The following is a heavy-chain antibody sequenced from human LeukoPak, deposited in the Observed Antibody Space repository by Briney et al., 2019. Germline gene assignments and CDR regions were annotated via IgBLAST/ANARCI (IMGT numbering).Heavy chain of an antibody. CDR1: GFTFSSYA. J-gene: IGHJ4*02. Sequence: GGSLRLSCAASGFTFSSYAMSWVRQAPGKGLEWVSAISGSGSSTYYADSVKGRFTISRDNSKNTLYLQMNSLRAEDTAVYYCAKGQNYYDSSAFDYWGQGTLVTVSS. V-gene: IGHV3-23*01. D-gene: IGHD3-22*01. CDR3: AKGQNYYDSSAFDY. CDR2: ISGSGSST.